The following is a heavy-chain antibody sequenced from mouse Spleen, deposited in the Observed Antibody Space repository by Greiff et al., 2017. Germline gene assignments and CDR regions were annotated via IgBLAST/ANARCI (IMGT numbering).Heavy chain of an antibody. CDR3: ARLTTVVPYWYFDV. V-gene: IGHV5-6*01. Sequence: EVQGVESGGDLVKPGGSLKLSCAASGFTFSRYGMSWVRQTPDKRLEWVATISSGGSYTYHPDSVKGRVTISRDNAKNTLYLQMSSLKSEDTAMYYCARLTTVVPYWYFDVWGTGTTGTVSS. CDR1: GFTFSRYG. J-gene: IGHJ1*03. CDR2: ISSGGSYT. D-gene: IGHD1-1*01.